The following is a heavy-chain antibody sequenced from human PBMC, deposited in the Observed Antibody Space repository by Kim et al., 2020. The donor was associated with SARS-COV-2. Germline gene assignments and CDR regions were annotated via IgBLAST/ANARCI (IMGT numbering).Heavy chain of an antibody. D-gene: IGHD2-2*01. CDR2: INSDGSST. J-gene: IGHJ6*02. CDR3: AREKPAAMDYYYYGMDV. Sequence: GGSLRLSCAASGFTFSSYWMHWVRQAPGKGLVWVSRINSDGSSTSYADSVKGRFTISRDNAKNTLYLQMNSLRAEDTAVYYCAREKPAAMDYYYYGMDVWGQGTTVTVSS. V-gene: IGHV3-74*01. CDR1: GFTFSSYW.